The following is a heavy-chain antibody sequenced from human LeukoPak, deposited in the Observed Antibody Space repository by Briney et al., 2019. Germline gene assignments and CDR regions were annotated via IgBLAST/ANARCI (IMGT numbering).Heavy chain of an antibody. CDR3: ARAGAASSWYPWGY. V-gene: IGHV1-69*04. CDR2: IIPILGIA. CDR1: GGTFSSYA. D-gene: IGHD6-13*01. J-gene: IGHJ4*02. Sequence: SVKVSCKASGGTFSSYAISWVRQAPGQGLEWMGRIIPILGIANYAQKFQGRVTITRDTSASTAYMELSSLRSEDTAVYYCARAGAASSWYPWGYWGQGTLVTVSS.